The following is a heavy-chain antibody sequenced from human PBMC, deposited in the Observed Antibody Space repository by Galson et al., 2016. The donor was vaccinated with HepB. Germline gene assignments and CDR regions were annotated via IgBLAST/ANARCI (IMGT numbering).Heavy chain of an antibody. CDR2: IRNKRDGGTA. V-gene: IGHV3-15*05. D-gene: IGHD3/OR15-3a*01. CDR1: GFTFSSHN. J-gene: IGHJ4*02. Sequence: SLRLSCAASGFTFSSHNMTWVRQAPGKGLEWVGNIRNKRDGGTADYGAPVKGRFTISRDDSKNTLYLQMSSLKTDDTAVYFCTTWDWGLDCWGQGTLVTVSS. CDR3: TTWDWGLDC.